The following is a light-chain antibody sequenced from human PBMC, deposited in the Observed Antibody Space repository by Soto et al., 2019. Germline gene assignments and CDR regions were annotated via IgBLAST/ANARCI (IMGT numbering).Light chain of an antibody. CDR2: AAS. Sequence: DLQMTQSPSSLSVSVGDRVTITCRASQSISSYLNWYQQKPGKAPKVLISAASSLQSGVPSRFSGSGSGTDFTLTISSLQPEDFATYYCQQSYNTPWTFGQGTKVEIK. J-gene: IGKJ1*01. V-gene: IGKV1-39*01. CDR3: QQSYNTPWT. CDR1: QSISSY.